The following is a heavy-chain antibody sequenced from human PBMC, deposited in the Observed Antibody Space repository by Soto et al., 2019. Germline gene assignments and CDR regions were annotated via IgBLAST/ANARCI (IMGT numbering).Heavy chain of an antibody. V-gene: IGHV4-59*01. CDR2: IYYSGST. J-gene: IGHJ6*03. D-gene: IGHD3-10*01. Sequence: SETLSLTCTVSGGSISSYYWSWIRQPPGKGLEWIGYIYYSGSTNYNPSLKSRVTISVDTSKNQFSLRLSSVTAADTAVYYCARSEGGSGSYGGYYMDVWGKGTTVTVSS. CDR1: GGSISSYY. CDR3: ARSEGGSGSYGGYYMDV.